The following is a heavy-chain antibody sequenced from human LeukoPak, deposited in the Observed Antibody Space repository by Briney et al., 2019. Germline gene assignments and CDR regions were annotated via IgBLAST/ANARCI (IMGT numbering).Heavy chain of an antibody. J-gene: IGHJ4*02. CDR3: ASSYDSSGSSVGYFDY. CDR1: GGSICSYY. CDR2: IYYSGST. Sequence: SETLSLTCTVSGGSICSYYWSWIRQPPGKGLEWIGYIYYSGSTNYNPSLKSRVTISVDTSKNQFSLKLSSVTAADTAVYYCASSYDSSGSSVGYFDYWGQGTLVTVSS. D-gene: IGHD3-22*01. V-gene: IGHV4-59*01.